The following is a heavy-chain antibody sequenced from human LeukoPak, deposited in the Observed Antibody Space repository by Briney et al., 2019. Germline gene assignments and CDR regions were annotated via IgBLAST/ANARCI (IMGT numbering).Heavy chain of an antibody. CDR1: GGSISTYY. CDR3: ARFAMSTSGSMLCHFDY. J-gene: IGHJ4*02. V-gene: IGHV4-59*08. Sequence: SETLSLTCTVSGGSISTYYWSWIRQPPGKGLEWIGFVYYTGSTNHNPALKSRAIISVDASKSQFSLELTSVTAADTAVYYCARFAMSTSGSMLCHFDYWGQGTVVTVSS. CDR2: VYYTGST. D-gene: IGHD2-8*01.